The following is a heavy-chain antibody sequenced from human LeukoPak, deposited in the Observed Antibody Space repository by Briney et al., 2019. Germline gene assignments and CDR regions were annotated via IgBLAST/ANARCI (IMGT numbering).Heavy chain of an antibody. D-gene: IGHD2-15*01. CDR1: GYTFTSYG. J-gene: IGHJ6*02. CDR3: AREFCSGGGCYYYGMDV. Sequence: VASVKVSCKASGYTFTSYGISWVRHAPGQGLEWMGWISGYNGNTNYAQKFQGRVTMTTDTSTSTAYLELRRLRSDDTAIYYCAREFCSGGGCYYYGMDVWGQGTTVTVS. V-gene: IGHV1-18*01. CDR2: ISGYNGNT.